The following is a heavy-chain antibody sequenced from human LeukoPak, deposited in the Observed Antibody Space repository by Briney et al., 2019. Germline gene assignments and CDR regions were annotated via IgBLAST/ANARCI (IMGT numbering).Heavy chain of an antibody. D-gene: IGHD1-1*01. V-gene: IGHV4-34*01. CDR1: GGSFSGYY. CDR3: ARGGGVQLERRYYYGMDV. J-gene: IGHJ6*04. CDR2: INRSGST. Sequence: SETLSLTCAVYGGSFSGYYWSWTRQPPGKGLEWIGEINRSGSTNYNPSLKSRVTISVDTSKNQFSLKLSSVTAADTAVYYCARGGGVQLERRYYYGMDVWGKGTTVTVSS.